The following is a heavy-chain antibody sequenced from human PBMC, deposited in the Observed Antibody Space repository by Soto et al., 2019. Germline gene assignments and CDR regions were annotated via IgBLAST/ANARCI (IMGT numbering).Heavy chain of an antibody. CDR1: GFTFSRDW. CDR3: ARDANPESFDL. V-gene: IGHV3-74*01. J-gene: IGHJ5*02. CDR2: VVPDGSRT. Sequence: PGGSLILSCAGSGFTFSRDWMHWGRQVPGKGLMWVSNVVPDGSRTTYADSVKGRFTISRDNAKNMLYLQMNSLRVEDTALYYCARDANPESFDLWGQGTLVTVSS.